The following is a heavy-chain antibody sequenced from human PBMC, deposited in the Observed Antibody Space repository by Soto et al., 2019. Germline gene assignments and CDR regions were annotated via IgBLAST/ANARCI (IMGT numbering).Heavy chain of an antibody. V-gene: IGHV3-30-3*01. CDR2: ISYDGSNK. J-gene: IGHJ4*02. CDR3: ASASYYESLFDY. Sequence: GGSLRLSCAASGFTFSSYVMHWVRQAPGKGLEWVAVISYDGSNKYYADSVKGRFTISRDNSKNTLYLQMNSLRAEDTAVYYCASASYYESLFDYWGQGTLVTVS. D-gene: IGHD3-22*01. CDR1: GFTFSSYV.